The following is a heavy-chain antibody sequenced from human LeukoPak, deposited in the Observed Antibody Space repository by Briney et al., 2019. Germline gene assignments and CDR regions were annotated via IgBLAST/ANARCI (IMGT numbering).Heavy chain of an antibody. CDR3: ARRPIVGATKGAFDI. J-gene: IGHJ3*02. CDR1: GGSFSGYY. D-gene: IGHD1-26*01. V-gene: IGHV4-34*01. Sequence: PSETLSLTCAVYGGSFSGYYWSWIRQPPGKGLEWIGEINHSGSTNYNPSLKSRVTISVDTSKNQFSLKLSSVTAADTAVYYCARRPIVGATKGAFDIWGQGTMVTVSS. CDR2: INHSGST.